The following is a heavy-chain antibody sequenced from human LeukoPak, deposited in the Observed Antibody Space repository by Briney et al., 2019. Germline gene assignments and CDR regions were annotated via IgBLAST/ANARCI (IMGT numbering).Heavy chain of an antibody. Sequence: ASVKVSCKASGYTFTSYGISWVRQAPGQGLEWMGWISAYNGNTNYAQKLQGRVTMTTDTSTSTAYMELRSLRSDDTAVYYCARARDYYDSSGYLYYWGQGTLVTVSS. D-gene: IGHD3-22*01. CDR1: GYTFTSYG. J-gene: IGHJ4*02. CDR2: ISAYNGNT. V-gene: IGHV1-18*01. CDR3: ARARDYYDSSGYLYY.